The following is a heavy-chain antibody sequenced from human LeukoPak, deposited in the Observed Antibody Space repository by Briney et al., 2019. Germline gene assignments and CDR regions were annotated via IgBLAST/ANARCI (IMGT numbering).Heavy chain of an antibody. CDR2: IYYSGRT. J-gene: IGHJ2*01. CDR3: ASQTKIYYWYFDL. Sequence: SETLSLTCTVSGVSISSYYWSWIRQPPGKGLGWSGYIYYSGRTNYNPSLKSRVTISVDSSKNQFSLKLSSVTAADTAVYYCASQTKIYYWYFDLWGRGTLVTVSS. CDR1: GVSISSYY. V-gene: IGHV4-59*08.